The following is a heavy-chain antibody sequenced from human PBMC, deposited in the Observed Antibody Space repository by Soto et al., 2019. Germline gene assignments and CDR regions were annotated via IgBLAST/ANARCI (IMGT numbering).Heavy chain of an antibody. D-gene: IGHD1-26*01. CDR2: RNPNSGNT. V-gene: IGHV1-8*01. CDR3: AREISGSYRFDY. Sequence: QVHLVQPGAEVKRPGASVKVSGRASGYTFTSYDINWVRQATGQGLEWMGWRNPNSGNTGYAQKFQGRVTMTRNTSISTAYMELSSLRSEDTAVYYCAREISGSYRFDYWGQGTLVTVSS. CDR1: GYTFTSYD. J-gene: IGHJ4*02.